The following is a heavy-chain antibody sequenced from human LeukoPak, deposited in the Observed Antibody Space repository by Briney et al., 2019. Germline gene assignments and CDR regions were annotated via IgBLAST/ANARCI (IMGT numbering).Heavy chain of an antibody. CDR1: GFTFSSYS. J-gene: IGHJ6*03. Sequence: PGGSLRLSCAASGFTFSSYSMNWVRQAPGKGLEWVSYISSSSSTIYYADSVKGRFTISRDNAKNSLYLQMNSLRAEDTAVYYCARDAVPAAIPAYYYYYYMDVWGKGTTVTVCS. D-gene: IGHD2-2*02. V-gene: IGHV3-48*01. CDR2: ISSSSSTI. CDR3: ARDAVPAAIPAYYYYYYMDV.